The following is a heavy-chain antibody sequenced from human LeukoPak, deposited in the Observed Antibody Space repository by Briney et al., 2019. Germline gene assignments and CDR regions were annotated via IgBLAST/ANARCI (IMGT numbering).Heavy chain of an antibody. CDR1: GFTFNIYT. J-gene: IGHJ4*02. D-gene: IGHD6-19*01. CDR2: ITSDSSNI. V-gene: IGHV3-21*01. CDR3: ACSVAGYQDHIFDY. Sequence: GGSLRLSCAASGFTFNIYTMNWVRQAPGKGLEWVSSITSDSSNIYYADSLKGRFTISRDNAKNSLYLQMNSLTAEDTAVYYCACSVAGYQDHIFDYWGQGTLVTVSS.